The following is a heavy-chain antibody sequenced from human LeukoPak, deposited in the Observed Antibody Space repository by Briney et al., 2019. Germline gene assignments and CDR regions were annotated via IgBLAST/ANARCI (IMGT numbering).Heavy chain of an antibody. CDR3: AKLEGVYYPHWFDP. V-gene: IGHV3-23*01. D-gene: IGHD3-22*01. CDR2: VTGTGGTT. J-gene: IGHJ5*02. Sequence: GGSLRLSCAASGFTFSDYAMTWVRQAPGKGLEWVSGVTGTGGTTYFADSVKGRFTISRDNFKNTLYLQMNSLRAADTAVYYCAKLEGVYYPHWFDPWGQGTLVTVSS. CDR1: GFTFSDYA.